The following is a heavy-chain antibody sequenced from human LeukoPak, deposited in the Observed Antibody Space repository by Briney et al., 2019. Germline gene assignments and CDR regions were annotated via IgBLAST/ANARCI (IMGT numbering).Heavy chain of an antibody. CDR3: ASALDSSSSSLGY. D-gene: IGHD6-6*01. CDR2: IRYDGSNK. Sequence: PGGSLRLSCAASGFTFSSYGMHWVRQAPGKGLEWVAFIRYDGSNKYYADSVKGRFTISRDNSKNTLYLQMNSLRAEDTAVYYCASALDSSSSSLGYWGQGTLVTVSS. V-gene: IGHV3-30*02. CDR1: GFTFSSYG. J-gene: IGHJ4*02.